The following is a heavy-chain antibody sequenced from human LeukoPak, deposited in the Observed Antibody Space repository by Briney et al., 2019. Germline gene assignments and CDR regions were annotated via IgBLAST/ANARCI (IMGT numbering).Heavy chain of an antibody. CDR3: ARLTREDGVDV. V-gene: IGHV4-59*01. CDR1: GGSFSGYY. Sequence: PSETLSLTCAVYGGSFSGYYWTWIRQPPGKGLEWIGYMFYNGNTNYSPSLKSRVTISLDTSKSQISMRLTSVTAADTGVYHCARLTREDGVDVWGEGTTVTVSS. J-gene: IGHJ6*04. CDR2: MFYNGNT.